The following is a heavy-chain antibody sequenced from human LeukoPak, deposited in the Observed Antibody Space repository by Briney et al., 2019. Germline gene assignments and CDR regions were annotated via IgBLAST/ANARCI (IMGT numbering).Heavy chain of an antibody. J-gene: IGHJ4*02. V-gene: IGHV3-33*01. CDR1: GFTFSSYG. CDR2: IWYDGSNK. D-gene: IGHD3-16*01. CDR3: VRGVGGSSYLDY. Sequence: PGRSLRLSCAASGFTFSSYGMHWVRQAPGKGLEWVAVIWYDGSNKYYADSVKGRFTISRDNSKNTLYLQMNSLRAEDTAVYYCVRGVGGSSYLDYWGQGALVTVSS.